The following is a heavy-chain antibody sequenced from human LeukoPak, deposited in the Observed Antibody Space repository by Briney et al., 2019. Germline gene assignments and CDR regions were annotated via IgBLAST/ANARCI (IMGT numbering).Heavy chain of an antibody. Sequence: GGSLRLSCAACGFIVSSNYMRRVRQAPGKGLDWVSVIYSCDSTYYADSVKGRFTISRDNSKNTLYLQMNSLRPEDTAVYFCAKTTLAVAGNFDYWGQGTLVTVSS. J-gene: IGHJ4*02. CDR3: AKTTLAVAGNFDY. D-gene: IGHD6-19*01. V-gene: IGHV3-66*03. CDR1: GFIVSSNY. CDR2: IYSCDST.